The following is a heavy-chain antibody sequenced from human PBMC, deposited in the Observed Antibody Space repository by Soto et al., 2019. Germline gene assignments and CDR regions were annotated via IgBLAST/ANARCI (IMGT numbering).Heavy chain of an antibody. D-gene: IGHD2-15*01. Sequence: QVQLQESGPGLVKPSETLSLTCTVSGGSISSYYWSWIRQPPGKGLEWIGYIYYSGSTNYNPSLKSRVTISVDTSKNQFSLKLSSVTAADTAVYYCARDGSEHTKGWRAFDIGGQGTMVTVSS. J-gene: IGHJ3*02. CDR2: IYYSGST. CDR1: GGSISSYY. V-gene: IGHV4-59*01. CDR3: ARDGSEHTKGWRAFDI.